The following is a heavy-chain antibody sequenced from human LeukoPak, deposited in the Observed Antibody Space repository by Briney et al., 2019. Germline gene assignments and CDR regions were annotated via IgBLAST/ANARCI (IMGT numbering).Heavy chain of an antibody. Sequence: KPSETLSLTCTVSGGSITSYYWSWIRQPAGKGLEWIGRCYTSGSTNFNPSLKSRVTMSLDTSKSRFSLKLSSVTAADTAVYYCARDAAYDSSGYYGAHKEFDFWGQGTLVTVSS. CDR1: GGSITSYY. CDR3: ARDAAYDSSGYYGAHKEFDF. D-gene: IGHD3-22*01. J-gene: IGHJ4*02. V-gene: IGHV4-4*07. CDR2: CYTSGST.